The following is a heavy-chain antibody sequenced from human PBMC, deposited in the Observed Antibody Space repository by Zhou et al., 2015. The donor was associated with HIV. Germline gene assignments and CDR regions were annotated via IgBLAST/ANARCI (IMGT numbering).Heavy chain of an antibody. J-gene: IGHJ6*03. Sequence: QVQLVQSGAEVKKPGSSVKVSCKASGGTFSSYAISWVRQAPGQGLEWMGGIIPIFGTANYAQKFQGRVTITADESTSTAYMELSSLRSEDTAVYYCARGIFGVVIDTYYYYYYMDVWAKDRRHRLL. V-gene: IGHV1-69*01. CDR1: GGTFSSYA. CDR3: ARGIFGVVIDTYYYYYYMDV. D-gene: IGHD3-3*01. CDR2: IIPIFGTA.